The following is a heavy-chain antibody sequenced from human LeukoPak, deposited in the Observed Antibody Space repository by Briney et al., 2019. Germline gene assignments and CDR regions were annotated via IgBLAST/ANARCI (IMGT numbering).Heavy chain of an antibody. Sequence: SETLSLTCTVSGYSISSGYYWGWIRQPPGKGLEWIGSIYHSGSTYYNPSLKSRVTISVDTSKNQFSLNLSSVTAADTAVYYCARVSQDYDSSGYSYFYFYMDVWGKGTTVTVSS. D-gene: IGHD3-22*01. V-gene: IGHV4-38-2*02. J-gene: IGHJ6*03. CDR1: GYSISSGYY. CDR3: ARVSQDYDSSGYSYFYFYMDV. CDR2: IYHSGST.